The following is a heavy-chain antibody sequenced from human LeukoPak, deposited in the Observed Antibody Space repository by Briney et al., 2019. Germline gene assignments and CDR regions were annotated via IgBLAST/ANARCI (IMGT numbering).Heavy chain of an antibody. V-gene: IGHV3-74*01. J-gene: IGHJ4*02. CDR3: AKVRKAAAGTGGPYFDY. D-gene: IGHD6-13*01. Sequence: PGGSLRLSCAASGFTFSSYWMHWVRQAPGKGLVWVSRINSDGSSTSYADSVKGRFTISRDNAKNTLYLQMNSLRAEDTALYYCAKVRKAAAGTGGPYFDYWGQGTLVTVSP. CDR2: INSDGSST. CDR1: GFTFSSYW.